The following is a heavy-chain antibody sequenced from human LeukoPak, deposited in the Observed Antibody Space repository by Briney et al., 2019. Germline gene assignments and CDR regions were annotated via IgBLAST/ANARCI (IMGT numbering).Heavy chain of an antibody. D-gene: IGHD1-26*01. J-gene: IGHJ4*02. CDR1: GGSISGTNW. CDR3: SRESGPYSPFGH. V-gene: IGHV4-4*02. CDR2: ISLAGQT. Sequence: SETLSLTCGVSGGSISGTNWWSWVRQPPGQGLEWIGEISLAGQTNYNPSLNGRVTMSLDKSSNHLSLTLTSVTAADTAIYYCSRESGPYSPFGHWGQGILVTVTT.